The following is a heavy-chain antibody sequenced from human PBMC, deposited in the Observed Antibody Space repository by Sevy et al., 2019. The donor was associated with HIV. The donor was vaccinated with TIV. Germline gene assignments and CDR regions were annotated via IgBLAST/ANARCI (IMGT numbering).Heavy chain of an antibody. CDR3: ARCGYRDNN. Sequence: SETLSLTCTVSGGSISSSSYYWGWIRQPPGKGLEWIGSIYYSGSTYYNPSLKSRVTISVDTSKNQFSLKLSSVTAADTAMYYCARCGYRDNNWGQGTLVTVSS. V-gene: IGHV4-39*01. CDR2: IYYSGST. J-gene: IGHJ4*02. CDR1: GGSISSSSYY. D-gene: IGHD5-18*01.